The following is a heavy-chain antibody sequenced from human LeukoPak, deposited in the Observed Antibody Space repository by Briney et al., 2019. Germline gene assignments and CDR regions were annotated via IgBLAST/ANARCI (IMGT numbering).Heavy chain of an antibody. V-gene: IGHV3-30*02. CDR1: GFTFGEYA. CDR3: ARVSRGPHPYYYDSSGYMDY. J-gene: IGHJ4*02. D-gene: IGHD3-22*01. Sequence: GGSLRLSCTASGFTFGEYAMSWFRQAPGKGLEWVAFIRYDGGDKFYADSVKGRFTLSRDNSKNTLYLQMNSLRAEDTAVYYCARVSRGPHPYYYDSSGYMDYWGQGTLVTVSS. CDR2: IRYDGGDK.